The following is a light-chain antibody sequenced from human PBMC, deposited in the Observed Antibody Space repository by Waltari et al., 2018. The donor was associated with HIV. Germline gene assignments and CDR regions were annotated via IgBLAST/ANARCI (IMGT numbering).Light chain of an antibody. CDR2: LNSDGSH. J-gene: IGLJ3*02. CDR1: SGHSNSD. CDR3: QTWDTGIRV. Sequence: QLVLTQSPSASASLGAPVKFTCTLSSGHSNSDIAWPQKQPEKGPLYLMKLNSDGSHSKGDGIPDRFSCSSSGAERYLTISSLQSEDEADYYCQTWDTGIRVFGGGTKLTVL. V-gene: IGLV4-69*01.